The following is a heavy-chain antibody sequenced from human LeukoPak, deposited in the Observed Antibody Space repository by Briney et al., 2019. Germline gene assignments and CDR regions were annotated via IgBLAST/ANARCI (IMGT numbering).Heavy chain of an antibody. V-gene: IGHV4-59*01. CDR2: IYYSGST. D-gene: IGHD6-19*01. Sequence: SETLSLTCTVSGGSISSYYWSWIQQPPGKGLEWIGYIYYSGSTNYNPSLKSRVTISVDTSKNQFSLKLSSVTAADTAVYYCAREVSTLAVAGPFFDYWGQGTLVTVSS. CDR3: AREVSTLAVAGPFFDY. CDR1: GGSISSYY. J-gene: IGHJ4*02.